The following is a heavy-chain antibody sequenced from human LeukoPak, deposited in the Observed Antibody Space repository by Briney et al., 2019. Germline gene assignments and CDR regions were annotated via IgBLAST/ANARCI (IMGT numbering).Heavy chain of an antibody. CDR1: GLTFSNYW. J-gene: IGHJ4*02. Sequence: GGSLRLSCAASGLTFSNYWMSWVRQAPGKGLEWVASIHQHGNEKYFVDSVRGRFTIPRDNAKNSLYLQMSSLRAEDTAVYYCATLNGPLFEYWGQGTLVTVSS. CDR2: IHQHGNEK. CDR3: ATLNGPLFEY. V-gene: IGHV3-7*01. D-gene: IGHD2-8*01.